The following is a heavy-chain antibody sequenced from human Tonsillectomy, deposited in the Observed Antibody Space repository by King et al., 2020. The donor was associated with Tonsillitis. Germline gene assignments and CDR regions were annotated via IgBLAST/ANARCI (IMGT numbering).Heavy chain of an antibody. CDR2: ISYDGSSK. V-gene: IGHV3-30*04. CDR1: GFTFSDYA. D-gene: IGHD4/OR15-4a*01. CDR3: KRGSWCSRLRLGYDC. J-gene: IGHJ4*02. Sequence: VQLVESGGGVVQPGRSLRLSCAASGFTFSDYALHWVRQAPGKGLEWVAAISYDGSSKYYTDSVKGRFTISRDSSENTLYLQMNSLRAEDTAVYYCKRGSWCSRLRLGYDCWGQGTLVTVSS.